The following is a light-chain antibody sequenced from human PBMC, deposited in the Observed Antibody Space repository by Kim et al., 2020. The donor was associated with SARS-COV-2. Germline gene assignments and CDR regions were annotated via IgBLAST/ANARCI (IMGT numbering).Light chain of an antibody. V-gene: IGKV1-27*01. CDR2: STS. CDR3: QKYDTAPRT. J-gene: IGKJ1*01. Sequence: DIQMTQSPSSLSASVGDRVTITCRASQAITTYLAWYQLKPGKIPKLLIYSTSTLQSGVPSRFSGSGSGTDFTLTISSLQPEDVATYYCQKYDTAPRTFGQGTKVDIK. CDR1: QAITTY.